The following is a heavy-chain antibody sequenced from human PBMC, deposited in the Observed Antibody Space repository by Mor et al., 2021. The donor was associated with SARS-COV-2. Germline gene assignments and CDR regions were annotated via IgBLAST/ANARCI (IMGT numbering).Heavy chain of an antibody. J-gene: IGHJ6*02. Sequence: WISAYNGNTNYSKKLQGRVTMTTDTSTSTAYMELRSLRSDDTAVYYCARDSAYYGMDVWGQGTTVTVSS. V-gene: IGHV1-18*01. CDR2: ISAYNGNT. CDR3: ARDSAYYGMDV.